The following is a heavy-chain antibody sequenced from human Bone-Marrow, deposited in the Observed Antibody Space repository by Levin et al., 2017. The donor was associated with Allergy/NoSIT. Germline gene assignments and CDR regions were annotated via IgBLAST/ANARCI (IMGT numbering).Heavy chain of an antibody. CDR1: GFTFSSYA. D-gene: IGHD6-19*01. CDR3: AKDSYSSGWYHVDY. CDR2: ISGSGGST. J-gene: IGHJ4*02. Sequence: LSLTCAASGFTFSSYAMSWVRQAPGKGLEWVSAISGSGGSTYYADSVKGRFTISRDNSKNTLYLQMNSLRAEDTAVYYCAKDSYSSGWYHVDYWGQGTLVTVSS. V-gene: IGHV3-23*01.